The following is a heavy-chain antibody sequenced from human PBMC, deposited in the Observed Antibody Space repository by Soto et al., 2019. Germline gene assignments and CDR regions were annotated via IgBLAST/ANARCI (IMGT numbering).Heavy chain of an antibody. CDR1: GFTFSDHY. V-gene: IGHV3-72*01. J-gene: IGHJ4*02. CDR2: SRDKANGYST. Sequence: EVQLVESGGDLVQPGGSLRLSCAASGFTFSDHYIDWVRQTPGKGLEWVGRSRDKANGYSTEYAASVKGRFTASRDDSTNPVFRQMDSLKTEDTAVYYCARVGLPPARDFDYWGQGTLVTVS. D-gene: IGHD2-2*01. CDR3: ARVGLPPARDFDY.